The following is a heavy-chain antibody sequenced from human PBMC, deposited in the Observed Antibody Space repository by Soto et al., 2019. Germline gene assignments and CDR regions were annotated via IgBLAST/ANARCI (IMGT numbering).Heavy chain of an antibody. CDR3: ARGYNGAFHI. V-gene: IGHV4-30-2*01. J-gene: IGHJ3*02. D-gene: IGHD1-20*01. CDR1: GGSMNSGDYS. Sequence: TLSLSCRVSGGSMNSGDYSWNWIRQPPGKGLEWIGYIYPTESTYYNPSLSRVTISLDTSQNQFSLKMTSVTAADTAVYYCARGYNGAFHIWGQGIMVPVPS. CDR2: IYPTEST.